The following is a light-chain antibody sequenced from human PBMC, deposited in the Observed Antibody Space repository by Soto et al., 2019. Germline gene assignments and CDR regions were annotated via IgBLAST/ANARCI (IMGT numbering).Light chain of an antibody. J-gene: IGLJ1*01. CDR3: GTWDGSLSVYV. V-gene: IGLV1-51*01. Sequence: QSVLTQPPSVSAAPGQKVTISFSGSSSNIGNNYVSWYQQLPGTAPKLLIYDNNKRPSGIPDRFSGSKSGTSATLGITGLQTGDEADYYCGTWDGSLSVYVFGTGTKV. CDR2: DNN. CDR1: SSNIGNNY.